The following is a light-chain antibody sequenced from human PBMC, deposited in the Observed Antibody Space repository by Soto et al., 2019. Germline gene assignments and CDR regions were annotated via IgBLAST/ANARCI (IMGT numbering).Light chain of an antibody. CDR1: QDISNY. CDR3: QQYDNLPIT. V-gene: IGKV1-33*01. CDR2: DAS. Sequence: EIQMTQTPSSLSASVGDRVTITCQASQDISNYLNWYQQKPGKAPKLLIYDASNLETGVPSRFSGSGSGTDFTFTISSLQPEDIATYYCQQYDNLPITFGQGRRPEI. J-gene: IGKJ5*01.